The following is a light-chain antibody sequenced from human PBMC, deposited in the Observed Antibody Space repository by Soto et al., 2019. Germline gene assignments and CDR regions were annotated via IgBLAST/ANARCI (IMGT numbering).Light chain of an antibody. Sequence: LTKSPGTLSPSPGERATLSCRTSQSVSNNYLAWYPQKPGQAPRLLIYGASNRATGIPDRFSGSWSGTDFTLTISRLEPEDSAVYYCQEYGRSGTFGQGTQLDIK. V-gene: IGKV3-20*01. CDR3: QEYGRSGT. J-gene: IGKJ1*01. CDR1: QSVSNNY. CDR2: GAS.